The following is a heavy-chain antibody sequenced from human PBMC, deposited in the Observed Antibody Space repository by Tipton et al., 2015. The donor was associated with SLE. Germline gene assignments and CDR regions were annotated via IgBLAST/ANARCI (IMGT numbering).Heavy chain of an antibody. Sequence: SLRLSCAASGFTFSSYGMHWFRQAPGKGLEWVAVIWYDGSNKYYADSVKGRFTISRDNSKNTLYLQMNSLRAEDTAVYYCARDRVSTVNDYYYGMDVWGQGTTVTVSS. D-gene: IGHD4-17*01. V-gene: IGHV3-33*08. CDR1: GFTFSSYG. CDR3: ARDRVSTVNDYYYGMDV. CDR2: IWYDGSNK. J-gene: IGHJ6*02.